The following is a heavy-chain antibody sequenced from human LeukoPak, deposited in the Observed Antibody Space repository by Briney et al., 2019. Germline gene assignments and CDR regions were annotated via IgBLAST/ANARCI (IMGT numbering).Heavy chain of an antibody. CDR1: RFTVSSNY. D-gene: IGHD6-19*01. J-gene: IGHJ5*02. V-gene: IGHV3-66*01. CDR3: ARDAYSSGWYSGWFDP. Sequence: GGSLRLSCAASRFTVSSNYMSWVRQAPGKGLEWVSVIYSGGSTYYADSVKGRFTISRDNSKNTLYLQMNSLRAEDTAVYYCARDAYSSGWYSGWFDPWGQGTLVTVSS. CDR2: IYSGGST.